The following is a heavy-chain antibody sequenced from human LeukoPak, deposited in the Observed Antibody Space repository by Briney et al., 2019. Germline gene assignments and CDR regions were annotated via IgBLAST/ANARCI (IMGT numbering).Heavy chain of an antibody. CDR2: IYSGGST. Sequence: GGSLRLSCAASGLTVSSNYMTWVRQAPGKGLEWVSIIYSGGSTYYADSVKGRFTISRDNSKNTLYLQMNSLRAEDTAVYYCARGTWEYFQHWGQGTLVTVSS. J-gene: IGHJ1*01. CDR1: GLTVSSNY. D-gene: IGHD2-8*01. V-gene: IGHV3-66*01. CDR3: ARGTWEYFQH.